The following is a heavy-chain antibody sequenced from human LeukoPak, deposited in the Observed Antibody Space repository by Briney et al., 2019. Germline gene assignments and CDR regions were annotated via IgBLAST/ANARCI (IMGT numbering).Heavy chain of an antibody. Sequence: GGSLRLSRTASGFAFDEHGMSWVRQVPGKGLEWVSGINWSGGSTGYADPLRGRFTISRDNAKNSLYLQMDSLRAEDTALYYCARAPITSPFYFDYWGQGTLVTVSS. V-gene: IGHV3-20*04. CDR3: ARAPITSPFYFDY. J-gene: IGHJ4*02. CDR2: INWSGGST. D-gene: IGHD2-2*01. CDR1: GFAFDEHG.